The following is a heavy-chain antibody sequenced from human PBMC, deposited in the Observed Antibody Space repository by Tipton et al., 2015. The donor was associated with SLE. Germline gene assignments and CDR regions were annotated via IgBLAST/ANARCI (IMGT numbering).Heavy chain of an antibody. Sequence: LRLSCTVSGGSISIYYWSWIRQPPGKGLERIGYIFYSGSTNSNPSLKSRVTMSLDTSKKQFSLKLSSVTAADTGIYYCARGSDYFGFFDSWGQGTPVTVSS. V-gene: IGHV4-59*12. J-gene: IGHJ4*02. CDR2: IFYSGST. CDR1: GGSISIYY. CDR3: ARGSDYFGFFDS. D-gene: IGHD3-22*01.